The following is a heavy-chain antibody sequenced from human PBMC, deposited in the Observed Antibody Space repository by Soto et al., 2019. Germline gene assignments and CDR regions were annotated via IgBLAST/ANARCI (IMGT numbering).Heavy chain of an antibody. Sequence: ASVKVSWKAAGYAFTSYDINWGRQATGQGLEWMGWMNPNSGNTGYAQKFQGRVTMTRNTSISTAYMELSSLRSEDTAVYYCARRATHSSRITIFGVARYYYHGMDVWGQGTTVTVSS. J-gene: IGHJ6*02. CDR3: ARRATHSSRITIFGVARYYYHGMDV. CDR2: MNPNSGNT. D-gene: IGHD3-3*01. V-gene: IGHV1-8*01. CDR1: GYAFTSYD.